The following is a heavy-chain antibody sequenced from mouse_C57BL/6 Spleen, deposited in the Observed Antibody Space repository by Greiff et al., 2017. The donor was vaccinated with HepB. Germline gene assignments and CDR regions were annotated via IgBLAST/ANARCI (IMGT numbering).Heavy chain of an antibody. CDR1: GYAFSSYW. D-gene: IGHD2-10*01. V-gene: IGHV1-80*01. CDR2: IYPGDGDT. J-gene: IGHJ4*01. Sequence: VQLVESGAELVKPGASVKISCKASGYAFSSYWMNWVKQRPGKGLEWIGQIYPGDGDTNYNGKFKGKATLTADKSSSTAYMQLSSLTSEDSAVYFCARSPSYPGNAMDYWGQGTSVTVSS. CDR3: ARSPSYPGNAMDY.